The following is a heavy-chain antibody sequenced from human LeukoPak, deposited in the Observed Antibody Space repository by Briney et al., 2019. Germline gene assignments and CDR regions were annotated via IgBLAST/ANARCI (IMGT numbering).Heavy chain of an antibody. CDR3: AKDGGLWVSAHWGDS. CDR1: GFTFSSYT. Sequence: PGGSLRLSCAASGFTFSSYTMSWVRQALGKGLEWVSTITTSDGNTYYADSVEGRFTVSRDNSKNTLFLQMNSLRAEDTAVYYCAKDGGLWVSAHWGDSWGRGTLVTVSS. J-gene: IGHJ4*02. D-gene: IGHD7-27*01. V-gene: IGHV3-23*01. CDR2: ITTSDGNT.